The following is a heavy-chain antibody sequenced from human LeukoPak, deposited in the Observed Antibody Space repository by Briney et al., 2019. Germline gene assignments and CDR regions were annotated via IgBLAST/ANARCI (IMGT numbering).Heavy chain of an antibody. J-gene: IGHJ4*02. D-gene: IGHD5-18*01. CDR1: GFTFSSYG. Sequence: AGRSLRLSCAASGFTFSSYGMHWVRQAPGKGLEWVAVISYDGSNKYYADSVKGRFTISRDNSKNTLYLQMNSLRAEDTAVYYCARRLPIQLWPFDYWGQGTLVTVSS. CDR2: ISYDGSNK. CDR3: ARRLPIQLWPFDY. V-gene: IGHV3-30*03.